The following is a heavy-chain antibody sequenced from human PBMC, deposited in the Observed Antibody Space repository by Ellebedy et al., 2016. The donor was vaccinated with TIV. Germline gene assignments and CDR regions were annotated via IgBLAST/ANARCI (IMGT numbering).Heavy chain of an antibody. CDR3: ARSYGARTSGP. Sequence: PGGSLRLSCAASGFTFSSYSMNWVRQAPGKGLEWVSYISGSASVTAYADSVKGRFTISRDNARTSLYLQMNSLRVDDTAMYYCARSYGARTSGPWGQGTLVTVSS. J-gene: IGHJ5*02. CDR1: GFTFSSYS. V-gene: IGHV3-48*04. CDR2: ISGSASVT. D-gene: IGHD3-16*01.